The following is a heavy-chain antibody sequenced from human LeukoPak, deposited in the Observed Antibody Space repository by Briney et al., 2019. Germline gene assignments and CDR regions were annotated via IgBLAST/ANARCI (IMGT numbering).Heavy chain of an antibody. J-gene: IGHJ4*02. V-gene: IGHV3-23*01. CDR1: GFTFSSYA. Sequence: PGGSLRLSCAASGFTFSSYAMSWVRQAPGKGLEWVSAISGSGGSTYYADSVKGGFTISRDNSKNTLYLQMNSLRVEDTAVYYCAKDSAYYDSSGYYYSSFDYWGQGTLVTVSS. D-gene: IGHD3-22*01. CDR2: ISGSGGST. CDR3: AKDSAYYDSSGYYYSSFDY.